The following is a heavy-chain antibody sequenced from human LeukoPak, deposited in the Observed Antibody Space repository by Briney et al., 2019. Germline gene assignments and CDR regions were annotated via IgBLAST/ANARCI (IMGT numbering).Heavy chain of an antibody. Sequence: ASVKVSCKASGYTFTGYYMHWVRQAPGQGLEWMGWINPNSGGTNYAQKFQGRVTMTRDTSISTAYMELSRLRSDDTAVYYCARPYYDFWSGYYHNWFDPWGQGTLVTVSS. D-gene: IGHD3-3*01. CDR2: INPNSGGT. V-gene: IGHV1-2*02. J-gene: IGHJ5*02. CDR1: GYTFTGYY. CDR3: ARPYYDFWSGYYHNWFDP.